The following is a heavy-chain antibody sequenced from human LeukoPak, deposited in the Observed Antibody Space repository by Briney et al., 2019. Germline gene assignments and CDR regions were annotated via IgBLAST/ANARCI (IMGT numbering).Heavy chain of an antibody. Sequence: GASVKVSCKASSYTFTSYGISWVRQAPGQGLEWMGWINTYNGNTNYAQNLQGRVTMATDTSTSTAYMELRSLRSDDTAVYYCARTFSGYLWGVWFDPWGQGTLVTVSS. J-gene: IGHJ5*02. V-gene: IGHV1-18*01. CDR1: SYTFTSYG. CDR2: INTYNGNT. D-gene: IGHD3-22*01. CDR3: ARTFSGYLWGVWFDP.